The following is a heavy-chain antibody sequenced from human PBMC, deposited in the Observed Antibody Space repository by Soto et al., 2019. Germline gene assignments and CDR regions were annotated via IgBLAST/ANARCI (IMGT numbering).Heavy chain of an antibody. Sequence: EVQLVESGGGLVQPGGSLRLSCAASGFTFSSYWMSWVRQAPGKGLEWVANIKQDGSEKYYVDSVKGRFTISRDNAKNSPYLQMNSLRAEDTAVYYCARGSSSWYGRGWFDPWGQGTLVTVSS. J-gene: IGHJ5*02. D-gene: IGHD6-13*01. V-gene: IGHV3-7*03. CDR3: ARGSSSWYGRGWFDP. CDR2: IKQDGSEK. CDR1: GFTFSSYW.